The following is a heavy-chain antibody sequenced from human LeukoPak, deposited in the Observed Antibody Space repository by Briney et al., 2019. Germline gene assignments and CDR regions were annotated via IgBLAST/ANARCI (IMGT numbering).Heavy chain of an antibody. D-gene: IGHD3-16*01. CDR2: INPHGGNT. Sequence: ASVKVSCKASGYTFSDYYIHWVRQAPGQGLEWMGWINPHGGNTNFAQKFKGRVTMTRDTSITTAYMELSRLRSDDTAVYYCARDGGLDYWGQGTLVTVSS. CDR1: GYTFSDYY. V-gene: IGHV1-2*02. J-gene: IGHJ4*02. CDR3: ARDGGLDY.